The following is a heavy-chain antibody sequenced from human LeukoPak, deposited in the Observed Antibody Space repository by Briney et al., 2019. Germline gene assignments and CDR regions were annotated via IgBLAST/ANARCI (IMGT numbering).Heavy chain of an antibody. Sequence: GGSLRLSCTASGFTFGDYAMSWFRQAPGKGLEWVGFIRSKAYGGTTEYAASVKGRFTISRDDSKNTLYLQMNSLKTEDTAVYYCTSGYDYYDSSGYYPTRFDPWGQGTLVTVSS. V-gene: IGHV3-49*03. D-gene: IGHD3-22*01. J-gene: IGHJ5*02. CDR3: TSGYDYYDSSGYYPTRFDP. CDR2: IRSKAYGGTT. CDR1: GFTFGDYA.